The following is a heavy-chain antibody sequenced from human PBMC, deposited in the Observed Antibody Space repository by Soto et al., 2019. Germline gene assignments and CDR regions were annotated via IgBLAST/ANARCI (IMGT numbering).Heavy chain of an antibody. CDR1: GGSISSGGYY. Sequence: SETLSLTCTVSGGSISSGGYYWSWIRQHPGKGLEWIGYIYYSGSTYYNPSLKSRVTISVDTSKNQFSLKLSSVTAADTAVYYCAGGGGGFYYYYYGMDVWGQGTTVTVSS. CDR3: AGGGGGFYYYYYGMDV. J-gene: IGHJ6*02. CDR2: IYYSGST. D-gene: IGHD3-10*01. V-gene: IGHV4-31*03.